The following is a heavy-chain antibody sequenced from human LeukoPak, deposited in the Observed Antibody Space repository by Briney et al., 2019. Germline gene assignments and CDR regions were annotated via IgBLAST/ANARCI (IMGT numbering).Heavy chain of an antibody. V-gene: IGHV3-64D*09. J-gene: IGHJ1*01. CDR1: GFTFSRYA. CDR2: VSSNGTRT. Sequence: RGSLRLSCSASGFTFSRYAIHWVRQAPGKGLEYVSAVSSNGTRTDYADSVKGRFTISRDNSKNTLYLQMSSLRVEDTAVYYCASAREYCGSAECYDYFQYWGQGTLVTVSS. CDR3: ASAREYCGSAECYDYFQY. D-gene: IGHD2-21*01.